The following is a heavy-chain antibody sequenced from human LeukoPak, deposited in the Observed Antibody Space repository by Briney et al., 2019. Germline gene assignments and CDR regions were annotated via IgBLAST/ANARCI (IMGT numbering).Heavy chain of an antibody. CDR1: GFSLSNYA. Sequence: GGSLRLSCAASGFSLSNYAMIWLRQAPGKGLEWVSAIFASGSVTYYADSVKGRFTISRDNSRNTLYLQMNSLRAEDTAVYYRAKDPNGDYIGAFDSWGQGTMVTVSS. V-gene: IGHV3-23*01. CDR2: IFASGSVT. D-gene: IGHD4-17*01. CDR3: AKDPNGDYIGAFDS. J-gene: IGHJ3*02.